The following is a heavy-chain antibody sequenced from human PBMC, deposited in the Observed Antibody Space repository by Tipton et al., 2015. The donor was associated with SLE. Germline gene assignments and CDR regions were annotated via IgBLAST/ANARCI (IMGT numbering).Heavy chain of an antibody. Sequence: SLRLSCAASGFTFSSYWMSWVRQAPGKGLEWVANIKRDGSEKYYVDSVKGRFTISRDNAKNSLYLQMNSLRAEDTAVYYCARENSIPHNWFAPWGQGTLVTVSS. CDR2: IKRDGSEK. D-gene: IGHD3-3*02. V-gene: IGHV3-7*01. J-gene: IGHJ5*02. CDR3: ARENSIPHNWFAP. CDR1: GFTFSSYW.